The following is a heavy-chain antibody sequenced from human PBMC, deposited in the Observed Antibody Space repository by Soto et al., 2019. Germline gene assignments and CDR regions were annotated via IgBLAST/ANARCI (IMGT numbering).Heavy chain of an antibody. CDR1: GFTLSSYW. D-gene: IGHD3-10*01. CDR3: ARSTMVRGVIIND. V-gene: IGHV3-7*01. Sequence: EVQLVESGGGLVQPGESLRLSCAASGFTLSSYWMSWVRRAPGKGLEWVANIKQDGSEIFYVDSVKGRFTISRDNAKNSLYLQLNSLRAEDTAVYYCARSTMVRGVIINDWGQGTLVTVSS. J-gene: IGHJ4*02. CDR2: IKQDGSEI.